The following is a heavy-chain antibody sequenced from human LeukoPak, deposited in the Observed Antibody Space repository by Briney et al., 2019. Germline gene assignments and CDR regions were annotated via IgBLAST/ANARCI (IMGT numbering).Heavy chain of an antibody. V-gene: IGHV3-7*01. Sequence: QSGGSLRLSCAASGFTFSSYWMSWVRQAPGKGLEWVANIKQDGSEKYYVDSVKGRFTISRDNAKNSLYLQMNSLRAEDTAVYYCARATTYDILTGYFDYWGQGTLVTVSS. CDR2: IKQDGSEK. CDR3: ARATTYDILTGYFDY. D-gene: IGHD3-9*01. CDR1: GFTFSSYW. J-gene: IGHJ4*02.